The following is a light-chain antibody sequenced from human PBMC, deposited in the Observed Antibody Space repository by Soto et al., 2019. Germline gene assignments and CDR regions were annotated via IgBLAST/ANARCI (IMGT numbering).Light chain of an antibody. Sequence: EIVLTQSPGTLSLSPGERATLSCRASQSVSSTYLAWYQQKPGQAPRLLIYDASNRAPGTPNRFSGSGSGTDFTLTISGLEPEDFAVYYCQQYGGSFPPFGQGTKVEIK. CDR2: DAS. CDR3: QQYGGSFPP. V-gene: IGKV3-20*01. CDR1: QSVSSTY. J-gene: IGKJ1*01.